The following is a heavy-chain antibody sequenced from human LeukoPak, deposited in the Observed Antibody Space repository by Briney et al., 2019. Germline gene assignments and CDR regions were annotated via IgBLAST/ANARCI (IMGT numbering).Heavy chain of an antibody. CDR3: ARDPIMTTVTTETTAWFDP. V-gene: IGHV4-39*07. Sequence: KPSETLSLTCTVSGGSISSTSYYWGWIRQPPGKGLEWIGSIYYSGTTYYNPSLKSRVTISVDTSKNQFSLKLSSVTAADTAVYYCARDPIMTTVTTETTAWFDPWGQGTLVTVSS. D-gene: IGHD4-17*01. CDR1: GGSISSTSYY. CDR2: IYYSGTT. J-gene: IGHJ5*02.